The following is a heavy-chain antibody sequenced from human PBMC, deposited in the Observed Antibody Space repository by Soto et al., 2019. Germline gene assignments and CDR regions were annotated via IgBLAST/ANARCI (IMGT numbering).Heavy chain of an antibody. CDR1: GYAFINYD. V-gene: IGHV1-8*01. D-gene: IGHD4-17*01. CDR3: ARTDYAVDPSAYNWFDP. Sequence: ASVKVSCKASGYAFINYDINWVRQAPGQGLEWMGWMNPRSGITGYAQKIRGRVTLTRDTAKGTAYLELTGLRSEDTAVYYCARTDYAVDPSAYNWFDPWGQGTLVTVSS. J-gene: IGHJ5*02. CDR2: MNPRSGIT.